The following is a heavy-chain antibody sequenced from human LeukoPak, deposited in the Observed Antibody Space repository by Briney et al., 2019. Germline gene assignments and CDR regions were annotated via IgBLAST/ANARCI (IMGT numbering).Heavy chain of an antibody. V-gene: IGHV3-48*03. J-gene: IGHJ4*02. D-gene: IGHD4-23*01. CDR2: INSRGSAI. CDR1: GFTFSSYE. CDR3: ARDRYGGLDY. Sequence: GGSLRLSCAASGFTFSSYEMNWVRQAPGKGLEWVSYINSRGSAIYHADSVKGRFTISRDNAKNSLYLQMNSLRAEDTAVYYRARDRYGGLDYWGQGTLVTVSS.